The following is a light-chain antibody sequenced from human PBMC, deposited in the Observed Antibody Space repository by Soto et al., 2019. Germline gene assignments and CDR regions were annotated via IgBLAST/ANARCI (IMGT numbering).Light chain of an antibody. J-gene: IGLJ1*01. CDR3: GSYSSDNTYV. CDR1: ASDVGAYDY. V-gene: IGLV2-14*01. Sequence: QSVLTQPASVSGSPGQSITISCTGTASDVGAYDYVSCYQQHPGTAPKLMIYEVTNRPSGVSDRFSGSKSGNTASLSISGLQADDEADYYCGSYSSDNTYVFGTGTKVT. CDR2: EVT.